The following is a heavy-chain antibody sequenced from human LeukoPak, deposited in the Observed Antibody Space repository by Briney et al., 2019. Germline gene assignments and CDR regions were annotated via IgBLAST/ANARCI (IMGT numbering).Heavy chain of an antibody. CDR1: GFTFSSYG. Sequence: GSLSLSCAASGFTFSSYGMHWVRQAPGKGLEWVAVISYDGSNKYYADSVKGRFTISRDNSKNTLYLQMNSLRAEDTAVYYCAKDEGYWGQGTLVTVSS. J-gene: IGHJ4*02. CDR2: ISYDGSNK. V-gene: IGHV3-30*18. CDR3: AKDEGY.